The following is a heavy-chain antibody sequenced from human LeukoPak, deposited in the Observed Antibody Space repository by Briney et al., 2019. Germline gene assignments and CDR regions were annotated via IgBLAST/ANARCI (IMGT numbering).Heavy chain of an antibody. Sequence: HTGGSLRLSCAASGFTFSSYAMSWVRQAPGKGLEWVANIKQDGSEKYYVDSVKGRFTISRDNAKNSLYLQMNSLRAEDTAVYYCARGGLPQDYDFWSGYYGYYFDYWGQGTLVTVSS. V-gene: IGHV3-7*01. CDR3: ARGGLPQDYDFWSGYYGYYFDY. D-gene: IGHD3-3*01. J-gene: IGHJ4*02. CDR1: GFTFSSYA. CDR2: IKQDGSEK.